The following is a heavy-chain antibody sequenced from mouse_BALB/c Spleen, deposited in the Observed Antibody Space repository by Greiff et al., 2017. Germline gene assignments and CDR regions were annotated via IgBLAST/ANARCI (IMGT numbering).Heavy chain of an antibody. CDR2: ISSGSSTI. D-gene: IGHD1-2*01. Sequence: EVQVVESGGGLVQPGGSRKLSCAASGFTFSSFGMHWVRQAPEKGLEWVAYISSGSSTIYYADTVKGRFTISRDNPKNTLFLQMTSLRSEDTAMYYCARSTTATEYYFDYWGQGTTLTVSS. CDR1: GFTFSSFG. V-gene: IGHV5-17*02. J-gene: IGHJ2*01. CDR3: ARSTTATEYYFDY.